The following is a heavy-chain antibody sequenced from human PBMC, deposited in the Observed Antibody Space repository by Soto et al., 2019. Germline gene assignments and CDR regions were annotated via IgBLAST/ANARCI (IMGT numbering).Heavy chain of an antibody. CDR1: GFTFSNYA. J-gene: IGHJ4*02. CDR3: AKNYYFDN. V-gene: IGHV3-23*01. Sequence: EVQLLESGGGLVQPGGSLGLSCAASGFTFSNYAMNWGRQAPGKGLEWVSSIGTGGDTNYADSVKGRFTISRDNSRNTLYLQMNSLRAEDTALYYCAKNYYFDNWGQGTLVTVSS. CDR2: IGTGGDT.